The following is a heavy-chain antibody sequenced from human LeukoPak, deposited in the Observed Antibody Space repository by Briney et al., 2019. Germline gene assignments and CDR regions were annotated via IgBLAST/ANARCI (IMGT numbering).Heavy chain of an antibody. V-gene: IGHV4-59*01. CDR3: ARDDSNYYDSSGFDY. CDR2: IYYSGST. Sequence: SETLSLTCTASGGSISSYDWSWIRQPPGKGLEWVGNIYYSGSTNYNPSLKSRVTISVDMSKNQFSLKLTSVTAADTAVYYCARDDSNYYDSSGFDYWGQGTLVTVSS. CDR1: GGSISSYD. D-gene: IGHD3-22*01. J-gene: IGHJ4*02.